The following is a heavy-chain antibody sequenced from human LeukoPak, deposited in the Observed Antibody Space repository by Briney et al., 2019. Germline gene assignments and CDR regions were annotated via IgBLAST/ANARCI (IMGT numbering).Heavy chain of an antibody. CDR2: ISGSGGST. CDR3: AKRGGTGTKYFDS. V-gene: IGHV3-23*01. J-gene: IGHJ4*02. Sequence: GGSLRLSCAAPGFTFDTFSMSWVRQAPGKGLEWVSVISGSGGSTYYADSVKGRFTISRDNSKNTLFLQMNGLRAEDTAVYYCAKRGGTGTKYFDSWGQGTLVTVSS. CDR1: GFTFDTFS. D-gene: IGHD1-1*01.